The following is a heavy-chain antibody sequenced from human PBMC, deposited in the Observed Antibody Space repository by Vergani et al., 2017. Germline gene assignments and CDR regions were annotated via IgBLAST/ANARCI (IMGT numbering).Heavy chain of an antibody. Sequence: EVQLVQSGAEVKKPGATMKISCKVSGYTFTDHYMHWVKQAPGKGLEWMGLVDPEDGETIYAEKFTGRVTIDAYTSTDTAHLELSSLRSEDTAVYYCATPQTVTTGGMEVWGQGTTVIVSS. CDR1: GYTFTDHY. V-gene: IGHV1-69-2*01. CDR2: VDPEDGET. CDR3: ATPQTVTTGGMEV. J-gene: IGHJ6*02. D-gene: IGHD4-17*01.